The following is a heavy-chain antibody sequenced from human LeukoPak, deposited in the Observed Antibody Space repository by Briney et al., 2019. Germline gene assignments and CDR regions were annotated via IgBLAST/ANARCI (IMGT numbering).Heavy chain of an antibody. D-gene: IGHD2-2*02. CDR1: GFTSSDYY. CDR3: ARDRCSSTSCYNTPNWFDP. V-gene: IGHV3-11*01. J-gene: IGHJ5*02. Sequence: GGSLRLSCAASGFTSSDYYMSWIRQAPGKGLKWVSYISSSGSTIYYADSVKGRFTISRDNAKNSVYLQMNSLRSEDTAFYHCARDRCSSTSCYNTPNWFDPWGQGTLVTVSS. CDR2: ISSSGSTI.